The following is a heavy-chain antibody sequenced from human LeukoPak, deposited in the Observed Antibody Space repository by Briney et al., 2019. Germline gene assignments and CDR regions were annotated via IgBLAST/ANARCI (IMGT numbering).Heavy chain of an antibody. J-gene: IGHJ4*02. CDR2: ISGSGGST. Sequence: GGSLRLSCAASGFTFSSYAMSWVRRAPGKGLEWVSAISGSGGSTYYADSVRGRFTISRDNSKNTLYLQMNSLRAEDTAVYYCAKDRHCSGGSCYGGPIDYWGQGTLVTVSS. CDR1: GFTFSSYA. D-gene: IGHD2-15*01. CDR3: AKDRHCSGGSCYGGPIDY. V-gene: IGHV3-23*01.